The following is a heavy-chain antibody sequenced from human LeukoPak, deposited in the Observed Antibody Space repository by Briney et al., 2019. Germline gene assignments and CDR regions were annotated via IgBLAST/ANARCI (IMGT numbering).Heavy chain of an antibody. V-gene: IGHV3-23*01. J-gene: IGHJ4*02. CDR1: GFTFSSYA. CDR2: ISGSGGSI. D-gene: IGHD1-26*01. Sequence: PGGSLRLSCAASGFTFSSYAMSWVRQAPGKGLEWVSAISGSGGSIYYADSVKGRFTISRDNAKNSLYLQMNSLRAEDTAVYYCASTSRSGYFDYWGQGTLVTVSS. CDR3: ASTSRSGYFDY.